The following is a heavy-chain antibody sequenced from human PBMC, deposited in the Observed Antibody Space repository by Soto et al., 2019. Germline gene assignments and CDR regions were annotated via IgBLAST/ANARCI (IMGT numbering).Heavy chain of an antibody. V-gene: IGHV1-69*06. J-gene: IGHJ6*02. CDR1: GGTFSSYS. CDR3: ARGGRGYYYDSSGYFHRYYYYYYGMDV. D-gene: IGHD3-22*01. Sequence: GASVKVSCKASGGTFSSYSIIWVRQGPGQGLESMGGIVRIFGTANDAQKFQGRVTITADKSTSTAYMELSSLRSEDTAVYYCARGGRGYYYDSSGYFHRYYYYYYGMDVWGQGTTVTVSS. CDR2: IVRIFGTA.